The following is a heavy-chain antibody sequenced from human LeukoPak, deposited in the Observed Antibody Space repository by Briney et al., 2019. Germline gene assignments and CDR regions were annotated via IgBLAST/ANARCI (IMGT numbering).Heavy chain of an antibody. CDR3: ARDKLGSVYSNDFDS. Sequence: GGSLRLSCAASGFSFSSNYMNWVRQAPGKGLEWVSAIYTGGTTYYADSVKGRFTISRDNSKNTLYLQMNSLRAKDTAVYYCARDKLGSVYSNDFDSWGQGTLVTVSS. D-gene: IGHD6-13*01. CDR2: IYTGGTT. CDR1: GFSFSSNY. J-gene: IGHJ4*02. V-gene: IGHV3-66*02.